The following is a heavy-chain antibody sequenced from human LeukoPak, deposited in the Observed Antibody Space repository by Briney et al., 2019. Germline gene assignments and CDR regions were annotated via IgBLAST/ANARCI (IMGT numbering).Heavy chain of an antibody. CDR3: ATLVVAASWVQNDY. Sequence: SETLSLTRTVSGGSISSYYWTWVRQPPGKGLEGMGYIYYSGSTNYNPSLKSRVTISVDTSQNQFSLKLSSVTAADTAVYYCATLVVAASWVQNDYWGQGTLVTVSS. D-gene: IGHD2-15*01. V-gene: IGHV4-59*01. CDR1: GGSISSYY. J-gene: IGHJ4*02. CDR2: IYYSGST.